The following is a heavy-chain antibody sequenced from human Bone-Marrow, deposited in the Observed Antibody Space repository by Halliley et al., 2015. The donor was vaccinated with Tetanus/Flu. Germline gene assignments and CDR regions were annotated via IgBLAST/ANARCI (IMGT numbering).Heavy chain of an antibody. J-gene: IGHJ6*02. Sequence: TLSLTCAVYGGSFRGYSWTWIRQTPGKGLEWIGEIYVGGGTTNYNPSLKSRVPISLDTSKNQFSLNLSSVTAADTAMYYCARGLRVVQTVMGFYYYGMDVWGQGTTVTVSS. CDR1: GGSFRGYS. CDR3: ARGLRVVQTVMGFYYYGMDV. CDR2: IYVGGGT. D-gene: IGHD2-2*01. V-gene: IGHV4-34*01.